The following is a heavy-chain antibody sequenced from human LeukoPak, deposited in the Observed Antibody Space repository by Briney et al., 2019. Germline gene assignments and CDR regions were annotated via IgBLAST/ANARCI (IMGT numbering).Heavy chain of an antibody. D-gene: IGHD3-22*01. Sequence: PGGSLRLSCAASGFTFSSYSMNWVRQAPGKGLEWVSSISSSSSYICYADSVKGRFTISGDNAKNSLYLQMNSLRAEDTAVYYCAKPFTMIVVVTSAFDYWGQGTLVTVSS. V-gene: IGHV3-21*01. J-gene: IGHJ4*02. CDR1: GFTFSSYS. CDR3: AKPFTMIVVVTSAFDY. CDR2: ISSSSSYI.